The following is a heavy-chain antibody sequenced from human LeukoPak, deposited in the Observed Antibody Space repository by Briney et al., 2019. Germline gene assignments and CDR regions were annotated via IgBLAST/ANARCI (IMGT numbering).Heavy chain of an antibody. D-gene: IGHD3-16*01. Sequence: PGGSLRLSCAASGLTFSSYWMNWARQAPGKGLEWVASINHKGNVNYYVDSVKGRFTISRDNAKNSLYLQMSNLRAEDTAVYFCARGGGLDVWGQGATVTVSS. J-gene: IGHJ6*02. CDR2: INHKGNVN. CDR3: ARGGGLDV. V-gene: IGHV3-7*03. CDR1: GLTFSSYW.